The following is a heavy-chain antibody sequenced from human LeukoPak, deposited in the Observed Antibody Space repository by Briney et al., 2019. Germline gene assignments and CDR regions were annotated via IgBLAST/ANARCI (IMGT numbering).Heavy chain of an antibody. CDR1: GFTFSSYG. CDR2: ISYDGSNK. J-gene: IGHJ6*02. CDR3: AKDVYGSGRNGMDV. D-gene: IGHD3-10*01. Sequence: GGSLRLSCAASGFTFSSYGMHWFRQAPGKGLEWVAVISYDGSNKYYADSVKGRFTISRDNSKNTLYLQMNSLRAEDTAVYYCAKDVYGSGRNGMDVWGQGTTVTVSS. V-gene: IGHV3-30*18.